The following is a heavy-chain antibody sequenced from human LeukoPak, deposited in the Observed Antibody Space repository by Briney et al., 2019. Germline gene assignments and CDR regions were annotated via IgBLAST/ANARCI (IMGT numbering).Heavy chain of an antibody. V-gene: IGHV5-10-1*01. CDR3: ARGIDILTGYVSV. D-gene: IGHD3-9*01. J-gene: IGHJ6*02. CDR1: GYSFTSYW. CDR2: IDPSDSYT. Sequence: GESLKISCKGSGYSFTSYWISWVRQMPRKGLEWVGRIDPSDSYTNYSPSFQGHVTISADKSISTAYLQWSSLKASDTAMYYCARGIDILTGYVSVWGQGTTVTVSS.